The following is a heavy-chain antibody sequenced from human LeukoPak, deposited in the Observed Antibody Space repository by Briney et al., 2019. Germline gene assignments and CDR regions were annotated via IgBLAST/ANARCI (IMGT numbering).Heavy chain of an antibody. CDR3: SSFVVVAAHFDY. Sequence: SETLSLTCTVSGGSISSGSYYWSWIRQPAGKGLEWIGRIYTSRSTTYNPSLKSRVTISVDTSKNQFSLKLSSVTAADTAVYYCSSFVVVAAHFDYWGQGTLVTVSS. CDR2: IYTSRST. V-gene: IGHV4-61*02. D-gene: IGHD2-15*01. CDR1: GGSISSGSYY. J-gene: IGHJ4*02.